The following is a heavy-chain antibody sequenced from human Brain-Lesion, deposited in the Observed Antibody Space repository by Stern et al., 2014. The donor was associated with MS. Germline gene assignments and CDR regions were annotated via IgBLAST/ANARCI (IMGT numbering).Heavy chain of an antibody. J-gene: IGHJ4*02. CDR1: GYTLTELS. CDR3: ATLSPGAGGNYYRHFDY. CDR2: FDPEDGET. D-gene: IGHD1-26*01. Sequence: VQLVQSGAEVKKPGASVKVSCKVSGYTLTELSMHWVRQAPRKGLEWMGGFDPEDGETICAQKFQGRVPMTEDTSTDTAYMELSSLRSEDTAVYYCATLSPGAGGNYYRHFDYWGQGTLVTVSS. V-gene: IGHV1-24*01.